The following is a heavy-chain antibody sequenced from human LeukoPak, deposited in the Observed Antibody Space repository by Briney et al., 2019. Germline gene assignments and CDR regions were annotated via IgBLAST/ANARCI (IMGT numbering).Heavy chain of an antibody. CDR2: INSSGSTI. CDR3: ARYLLAGTYYFDY. V-gene: IGHV3-48*04. Sequence: GGSLRLSCAASGFTFSSYSMNWVRQAPGKGLEWVSYINSSGSTIYYADSVKGRFTISRDNAKNSLYLQMNSLRAEDTAAYYCARYLLAGTYYFDYWGQGTLVTVSS. J-gene: IGHJ4*02. D-gene: IGHD7-27*01. CDR1: GFTFSSYS.